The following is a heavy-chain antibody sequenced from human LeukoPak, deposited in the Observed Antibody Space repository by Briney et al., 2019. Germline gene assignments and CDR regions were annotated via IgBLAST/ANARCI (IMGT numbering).Heavy chain of an antibody. V-gene: IGHV1-2*02. D-gene: IGHD2-2*01. CDR1: GYTFTGYY. J-gene: IGHJ6*03. Sequence: GASVKVSCKASGYTFTGYYMHWVRQAPGQGLEWMGWINPNSGGTNYAQKCQGRVTMTRDTSISTAYMELSRLRSDDTAVYYCARVTYCSSTSCPLYYYYYYMDVWGKGTTVTVSS. CDR2: INPNSGGT. CDR3: ARVTYCSSTSCPLYYYYYYMDV.